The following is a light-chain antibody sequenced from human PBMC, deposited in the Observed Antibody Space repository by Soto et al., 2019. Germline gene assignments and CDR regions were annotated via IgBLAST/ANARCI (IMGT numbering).Light chain of an antibody. CDR3: KQYKEWPPFT. CDR2: GAS. V-gene: IGKV3-15*01. CDR1: QYVSNK. J-gene: IGKJ5*01. Sequence: DIGLTQSPATLSLSPGATATLSCRASQYVSNKVAWYQQKPGQAPSLLILGASTRATGVPARFSGSGSGTEFTLSISSLQSEDFAVYYCKQYKEWPPFTFGQGTRLENK.